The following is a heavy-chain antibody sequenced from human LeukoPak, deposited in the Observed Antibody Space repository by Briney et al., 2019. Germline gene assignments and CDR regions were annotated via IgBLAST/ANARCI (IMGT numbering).Heavy chain of an antibody. D-gene: IGHD6-6*01. Sequence: GGSLRLSCAASGFTFDDYGMNWVRQAPGKGLEWVSGVNWNGISTGYADSVKGRFTISRDNAKNCLYLQMNSLRAEDTALYYRARDLEVGSSCPQGYWGQGTLVTVSS. CDR2: VNWNGIST. CDR1: GFTFDDYG. CDR3: ARDLEVGSSCPQGY. V-gene: IGHV3-20*04. J-gene: IGHJ4*02.